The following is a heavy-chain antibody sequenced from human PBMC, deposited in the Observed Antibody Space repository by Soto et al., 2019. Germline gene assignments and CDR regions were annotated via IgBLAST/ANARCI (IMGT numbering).Heavy chain of an antibody. CDR1: GYTFTSYG. CDR2: ISAYNGNT. D-gene: IGHD3-16*02. V-gene: IGHV1-18*01. J-gene: IGHJ4*02. Sequence: QVQLVQSGAEVKKPGASVKVSCKASGYTFTSYGISWVRQAPGQGLEWMGWISAYNGNTNYAQKHQGRVTMTTDTSTSTAYMELRSLRSDDTAVYYCARSVSGVGLRLGELSFSDYWGQGTLVTVSS. CDR3: ARSVSGVGLRLGELSFSDY.